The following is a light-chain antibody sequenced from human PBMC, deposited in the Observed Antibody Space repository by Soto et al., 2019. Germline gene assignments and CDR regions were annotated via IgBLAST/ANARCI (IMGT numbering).Light chain of an antibody. V-gene: IGLV3-10*01. CDR3: YSTESSNSRGV. Sequence: SYELTQPPSVSVSPGQTARITCSGDALPKKNAYWYQQRSGQAPVLVIYGDNKRPSGIPERFSVSSSGTVATLTISGAQVEDEADYFCYSTESSNSRGVFGGGTKVTVL. CDR2: GDN. J-gene: IGLJ2*01. CDR1: ALPKKN.